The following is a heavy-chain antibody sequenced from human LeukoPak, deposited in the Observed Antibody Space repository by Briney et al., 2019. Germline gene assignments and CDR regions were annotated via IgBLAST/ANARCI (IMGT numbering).Heavy chain of an antibody. Sequence: GGSLRLSCAASGFTFSSYWMHWVRQAPGKGLVWVSRINSDGSSTSYADSVKGRFTISRDNAKNTLYLQMNSLRAEDTAVYYGARDARYFGWLSGYYFDYWGQGTLVTVSS. CDR1: GFTFSSYW. CDR3: ARDARYFGWLSGYYFDY. V-gene: IGHV3-74*01. CDR2: INSDGSST. J-gene: IGHJ4*02. D-gene: IGHD3-9*01.